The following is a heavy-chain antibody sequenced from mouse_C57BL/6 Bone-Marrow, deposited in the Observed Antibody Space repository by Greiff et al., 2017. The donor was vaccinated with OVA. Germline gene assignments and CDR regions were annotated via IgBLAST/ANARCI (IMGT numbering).Heavy chain of an antibody. CDR3: ASYGSERGFAY. CDR1: GFSLTSSG. J-gene: IGHJ3*01. Sequence: QVQLQQSGPGLVQPSQSLSITCTVSGFSLTSSGVHWVRQSPGKGLEWLGVLWRGGSTDYTAAFMSRLSLTKDNSKNQVFFKMNSLRADDTAIYSCASYGSERGFAYWGQGTLVTVSA. CDR2: LWRGGST. D-gene: IGHD1-1*01. V-gene: IGHV2-5*01.